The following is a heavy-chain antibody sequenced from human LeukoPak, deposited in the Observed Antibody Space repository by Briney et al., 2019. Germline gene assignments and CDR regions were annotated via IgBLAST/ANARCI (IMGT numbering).Heavy chain of an antibody. CDR2: IYYSGST. CDR1: NDSISSYY. D-gene: IGHD3-22*01. Sequence: PSETLSLTCTVSNDSISSYYWSWIRQPPGKGLERIGYIYYSGSTNYNPSLKSRVTISVDTSKKQFSLKLTSVTAADTAVYYCARLRYYHYYFDYWGQGTLVTVSS. CDR3: ARLRYYHYYFDY. V-gene: IGHV4-59*08. J-gene: IGHJ4*02.